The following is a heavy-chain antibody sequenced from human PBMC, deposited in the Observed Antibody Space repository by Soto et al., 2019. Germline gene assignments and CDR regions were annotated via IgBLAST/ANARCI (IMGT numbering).Heavy chain of an antibody. V-gene: IGHV5-51*01. CDR2: IYPGDSDT. J-gene: IGHJ6*02. D-gene: IGHD3-10*01. Sequence: GESLKISCKGSGYSFTSYWIGWVRQMPGKGLEWMGIIYPGDSDTRYSPSFQGQVTISADKSISTAYLQWSSLKASDTAMYYCARGVPAHRGSDAQYYYYYGMDVWGQGTTVTVSS. CDR3: ARGVPAHRGSDAQYYYYYGMDV. CDR1: GYSFTSYW.